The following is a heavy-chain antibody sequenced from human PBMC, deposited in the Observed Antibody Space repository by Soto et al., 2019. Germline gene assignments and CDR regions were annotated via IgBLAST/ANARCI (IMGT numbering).Heavy chain of an antibody. CDR1: GYTFINYD. CDR3: ARMASSGTLNWFDP. CDR2: MNPGSGKT. Sequence: ASVKVSCKASGYTFINYDISWVRQATGQGLEWMGWMNPGSGKTGYANKFQGRVTMTRDASTSTAHLELSSLTSEDTAVYYCARMASSGTLNWFDPWGQGTLVTVSS. V-gene: IGHV1-8*02. J-gene: IGHJ5*02.